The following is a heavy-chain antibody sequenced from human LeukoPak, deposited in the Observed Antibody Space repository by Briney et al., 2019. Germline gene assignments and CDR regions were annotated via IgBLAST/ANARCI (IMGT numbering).Heavy chain of an antibody. J-gene: IGHJ4*02. CDR1: GGTFSSYA. Sequence: GASVKVSCKASGGTFSSYAISWVRQAPGQGLEWMEGIIPIFGTANYAQKFQGRVTITADESTSTAYMELSSLRSEDTAVYYCAILPDSSGYYRDDYWGQGTLVTVSS. CDR3: AILPDSSGYYRDDY. CDR2: IIPIFGTA. V-gene: IGHV1-69*13. D-gene: IGHD3-22*01.